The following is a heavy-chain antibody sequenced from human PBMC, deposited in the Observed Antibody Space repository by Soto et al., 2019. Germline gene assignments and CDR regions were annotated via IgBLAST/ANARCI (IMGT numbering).Heavy chain of an antibody. CDR3: AGSGSYYAPFEC. D-gene: IGHD3-10*01. Sequence: GASVKVSCRASGYTFTSYARHWVRQAPGQGLEWMGWISAYNGNTNYAQKLQGRVTMTTDTSTSTAYMELRSLRSDDTAVYYCAGSGSYYAPFECWGQLTLVTVCS. CDR2: ISAYNGNT. J-gene: IGHJ4*02. V-gene: IGHV1-18*01. CDR1: GYTFTSYA.